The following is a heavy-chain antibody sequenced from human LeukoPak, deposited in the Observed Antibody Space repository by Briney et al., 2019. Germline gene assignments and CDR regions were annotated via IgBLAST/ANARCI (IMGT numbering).Heavy chain of an antibody. CDR3: AGHDFWSGSGFDP. Sequence: SVKVSCKASGGTFSSYAISWARQAPGQGLEWMGGIIPIFGTANYAQKFQGRVTITADESTSTAYMELSSLRSEDTAVYYCAGHDFWSGSGFDPWGQGTLVTVSS. J-gene: IGHJ5*02. V-gene: IGHV1-69*13. CDR1: GGTFSSYA. D-gene: IGHD3-3*01. CDR2: IIPIFGTA.